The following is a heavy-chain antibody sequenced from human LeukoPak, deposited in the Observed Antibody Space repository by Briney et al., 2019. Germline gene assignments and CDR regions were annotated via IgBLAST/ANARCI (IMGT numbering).Heavy chain of an antibody. CDR3: ARGERDYGGFDY. V-gene: IGHV3-33*01. CDR1: GFSFSSYG. CDR2: IWYDGSNK. J-gene: IGHJ4*02. D-gene: IGHD4-23*01. Sequence: GRSLRLSCAASGFSFSSYGMHWVRQAPGKGPEWVAVIWYDGSNKYYADSVKGRFTISRDNSKNTLYLQMNSLRAEDTAVYYCARGERDYGGFDYWGQGTLVTVSS.